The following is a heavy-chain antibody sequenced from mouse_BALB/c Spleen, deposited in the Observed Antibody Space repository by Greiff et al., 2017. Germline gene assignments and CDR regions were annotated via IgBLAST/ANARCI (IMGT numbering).Heavy chain of an antibody. Sequence: EVKVVESGGGLVQPGGSRKLSCAASGFTFSSFGMHWVRQAPEKGLEWVAYISSGSSTIYYADTVKGRFTISRDNPKNTLFLQMTSLRSEDTAMYYCARGGYGDWYFDVWGAGTTVTVSS. V-gene: IGHV5-17*02. CDR1: GFTFSSFG. CDR3: ARGGYGDWYFDV. CDR2: ISSGSSTI. D-gene: IGHD2-2*01. J-gene: IGHJ1*01.